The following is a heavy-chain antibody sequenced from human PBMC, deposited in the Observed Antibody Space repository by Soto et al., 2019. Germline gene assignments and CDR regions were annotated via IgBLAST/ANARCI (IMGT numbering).Heavy chain of an antibody. Sequence: VASVKVSCKASGYTFTSYYMHWVRQAPGQGLEWMGIINPSGGSTSYAQKFQGRVTMTRDTSTSTVYMELSSLRSEDTAVYYCARDRKSLRYFDWLPTNYYYYGMDVWGQGTTVTVSS. D-gene: IGHD3-9*01. CDR2: INPSGGST. CDR1: GYTFTSYY. CDR3: ARDRKSLRYFDWLPTNYYYYGMDV. V-gene: IGHV1-46*01. J-gene: IGHJ6*02.